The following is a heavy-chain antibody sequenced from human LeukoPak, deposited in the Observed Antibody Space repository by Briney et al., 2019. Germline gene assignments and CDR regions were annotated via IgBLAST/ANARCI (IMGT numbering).Heavy chain of an antibody. V-gene: IGHV4-4*09. CDR3: ASGHRRGYFDY. J-gene: IGHJ4*02. D-gene: IGHD1-26*01. Sequence: PSETLSLTCTVSGDSISSYYCSWSRQPPRKGLQGIGYIYTSGSTNYNPSLKSRVTISVDTSKNQFSLKLSSVTAADTAVYYCASGHRRGYFDYWGQGTLVTVSS. CDR1: GDSISSYY. CDR2: IYTSGST.